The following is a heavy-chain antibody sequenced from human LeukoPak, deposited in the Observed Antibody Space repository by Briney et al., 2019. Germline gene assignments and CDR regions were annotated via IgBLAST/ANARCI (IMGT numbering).Heavy chain of an antibody. Sequence: ASVKVSCKASGYTFTGYYMHWVRQAPGQGLEWMGWINPNSGGTNYAQKFQGRVTMTRDTSTSTVYMELSSLRSEDTAVYYCARDHSSSWFVAFDIWGQGTMVTVSS. J-gene: IGHJ3*02. CDR2: INPNSGGT. V-gene: IGHV1-2*02. CDR1: GYTFTGYY. D-gene: IGHD6-13*01. CDR3: ARDHSSSWFVAFDI.